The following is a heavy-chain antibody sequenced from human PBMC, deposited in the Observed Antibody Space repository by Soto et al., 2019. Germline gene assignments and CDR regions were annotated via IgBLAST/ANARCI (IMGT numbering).Heavy chain of an antibody. Sequence: ASVKVSCKASGYTFTGYYMHWVRQAPGQGLEWMGWINPNSGGTNYAQKFQGWVTMTRDTSISTAYMELSRLRSDDTAVYYCARGRNLAKIIAVVYDAFDIWGQGTMVTVS. CDR2: INPNSGGT. V-gene: IGHV1-2*04. J-gene: IGHJ3*02. D-gene: IGHD6-19*01. CDR1: GYTFTGYY. CDR3: ARGRNLAKIIAVVYDAFDI.